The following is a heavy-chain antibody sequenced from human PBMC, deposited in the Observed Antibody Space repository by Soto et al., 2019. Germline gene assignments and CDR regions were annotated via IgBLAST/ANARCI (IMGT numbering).Heavy chain of an antibody. CDR1: GFTFSRYG. CDR3: ARDGGWTWGGGDFDDAFDI. D-gene: IGHD2-21*02. V-gene: IGHV3-30-3*01. CDR2: ISYDGSNK. J-gene: IGHJ3*02. Sequence: QVHLVESGGGVVQPGRSLRLSCAATGFTFSRYGMHWVRQAPGKGLEWVAVISYDGSNKYYADSVKGRFTISRDNSKKTLYLQMNSLRAEDTAVYYCARDGGWTWGGGDFDDAFDIWGQGTMVIVSS.